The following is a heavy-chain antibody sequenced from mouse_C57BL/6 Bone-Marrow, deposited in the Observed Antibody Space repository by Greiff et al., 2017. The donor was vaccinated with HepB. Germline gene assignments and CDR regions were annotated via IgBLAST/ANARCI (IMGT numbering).Heavy chain of an antibody. D-gene: IGHD1-1*01. V-gene: IGHV1-82*01. CDR1: GYAFSSSW. J-gene: IGHJ1*03. CDR3: ARLLLRYLWYFDV. CDR2: IYPGDGDT. Sequence: VQLQQSGPELVKPGASVKISCKASGYAFSSSWMNWVKQRPGKGLEWIGRIYPGDGDTNYNGKFKGKATLTADKSSSTAYMQLSSLTSEDSAVYFCARLLLRYLWYFDVWGTGTTVTVSS.